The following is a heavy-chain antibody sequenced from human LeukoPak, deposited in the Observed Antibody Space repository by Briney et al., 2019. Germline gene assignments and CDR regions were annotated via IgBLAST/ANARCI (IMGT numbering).Heavy chain of an antibody. CDR1: GFTFSSYA. J-gene: IGHJ6*04. CDR3: ATTYYYDSSGYYYYYYGMDV. D-gene: IGHD3-22*01. V-gene: IGHV3-53*01. CDR2: IYSGGST. Sequence: GGSLRLSCAASGFTFSSYAMSWVRQAPGKGLEWVSVIYSGGSTYYADSVKGRFTISRDNSKNTLCLQMNSLRAEDTAVYYCATTYYYDSSGYYYYYYGMDVWGKGTTVTVSS.